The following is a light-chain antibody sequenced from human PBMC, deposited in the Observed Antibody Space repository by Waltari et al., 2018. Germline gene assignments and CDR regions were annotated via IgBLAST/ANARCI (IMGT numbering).Light chain of an antibody. CDR3: QHYLRLPVT. CDR2: GAS. J-gene: IGKJ1*01. Sequence: EIVLTQSPGTLSLSLGGRATLSCRASQSVGRALAWYQQKPGQAPRLLIYGASTRATGIPDRFSGSGSGTDFSLTISRLEPDDFAVYYCQHYLRLPVTFGQGTTVEI. V-gene: IGKV3-20*01. CDR1: QSVGRA.